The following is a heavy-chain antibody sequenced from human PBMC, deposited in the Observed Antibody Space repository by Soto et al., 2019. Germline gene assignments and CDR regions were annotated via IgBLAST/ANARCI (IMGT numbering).Heavy chain of an antibody. CDR3: ARSLQYYDDIWGSYRYPDAFAI. V-gene: IGHV4-34*01. CDR1: GGSFSGYY. CDR2: INHSGST. Sequence: SETLSLSCAVYGGSFSGYYWSWIRQPPGKGLEWIGEINHSGSTNYNPSLKSRVTISVDTSKNQFSLKLSSVTAADTAVYYCARSLQYYDDIWGSYRYPDAFAIRAQGTMVPVSS. J-gene: IGHJ3*02. D-gene: IGHD3-16*02.